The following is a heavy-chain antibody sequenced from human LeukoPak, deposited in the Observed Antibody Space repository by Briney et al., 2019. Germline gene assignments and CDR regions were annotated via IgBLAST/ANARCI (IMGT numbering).Heavy chain of an antibody. CDR1: GYTLTELS. CDR2: FDPEDGET. V-gene: IGHV1-24*01. Sequence: GSSVNVSRKVSGYTLTELSMHWVRQAPGKGREGMGGFDPEDGETIYAQKFQGRVTMTEDTSTDTAYMELSSLRSEDTAVYYCATVSLVATILSGLDWFDPWGQGTLVTVSS. CDR3: ATVSLVATILSGLDWFDP. J-gene: IGHJ5*02. D-gene: IGHD5-12*01.